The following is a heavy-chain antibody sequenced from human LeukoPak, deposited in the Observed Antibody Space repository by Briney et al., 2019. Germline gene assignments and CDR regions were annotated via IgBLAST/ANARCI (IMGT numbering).Heavy chain of an antibody. D-gene: IGHD5-18*01. CDR1: GDSISGYY. V-gene: IGHV4-59*01. J-gene: IGHJ4*02. Sequence: SETLSLTCTVSGDSISGYYWSWIRQPPGKGLEWIGNIYYSGSTNYNPSLKSRVTISVDTSKNQFSLKLNSVTSADTAVYYCARGGTYGYYWGQGTLVTVSS. CDR3: ARGGTYGYY. CDR2: IYYSGST.